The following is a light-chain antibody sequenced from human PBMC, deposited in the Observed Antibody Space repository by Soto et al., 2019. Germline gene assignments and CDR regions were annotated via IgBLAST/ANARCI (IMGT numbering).Light chain of an antibody. CDR1: QSISSW. V-gene: IGKV1-5*03. Sequence: DIQMTQSPSTLSASVGDRVTITCRASQSISSWLAWYQQKPGKAPKLLIYKASSLERGVPSRLSGSGSGTEFTLTISSLQPDDFATYYCQQYNDYSPPYTFGQGTKLEIK. CDR3: QQYNDYSPPYT. J-gene: IGKJ2*01. CDR2: KAS.